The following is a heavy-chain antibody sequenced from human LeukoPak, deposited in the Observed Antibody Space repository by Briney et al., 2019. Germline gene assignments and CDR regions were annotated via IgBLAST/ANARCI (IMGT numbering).Heavy chain of an antibody. CDR2: ISGSSTTT. V-gene: IGHV3-48*01. CDR1: GFTFDSYS. D-gene: IGHD4-11*01. J-gene: IGHJ4*02. CDR3: ARDVSSNYDFGDY. Sequence: GGSLRLSCEVSGFTFDSYSMNWVRQAPGKGLEWISYISGSSTTTYYADSVKDRFIISRDNVKNSLYLQMNNLGAEDTAVYYCARDVSSNYDFGDYWGQGTLVTVSS.